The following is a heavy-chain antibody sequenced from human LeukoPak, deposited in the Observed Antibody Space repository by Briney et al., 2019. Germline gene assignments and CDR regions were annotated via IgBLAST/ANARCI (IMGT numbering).Heavy chain of an antibody. V-gene: IGHV3-11*06. Sequence: PGGSLRLSCAASGFTFSDYYMSWTRQAPGKGLEWVSYISSSSSYKNYADSVKGRFTISRDNAKNSLYLQMNSLRAEDTAVYYCARAYITIDDDHHPDYWGQGTLVTVSS. CDR2: ISSSSSYK. CDR3: ARAYITIDDDHHPDY. J-gene: IGHJ4*02. D-gene: IGHD3-3*01. CDR1: GFTFSDYY.